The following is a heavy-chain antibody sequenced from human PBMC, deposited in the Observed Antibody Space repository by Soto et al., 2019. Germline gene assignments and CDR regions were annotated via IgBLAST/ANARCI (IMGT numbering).Heavy chain of an antibody. J-gene: IGHJ4*02. Sequence: QVQLVESGGGVVQPGRSLRLSCAASGFTFSSHSIQWVRQAPGKGLEWVAVISYDGSIKYYADSVKGRFTISRDNSKTTAYLQMNSPRAEDTAVFYCAREWSTSGDLDYWGQGTLVIVSS. CDR3: AREWSTSGDLDY. CDR1: GFTFSSHS. D-gene: IGHD3-10*01. CDR2: ISYDGSIK. V-gene: IGHV3-30-3*01.